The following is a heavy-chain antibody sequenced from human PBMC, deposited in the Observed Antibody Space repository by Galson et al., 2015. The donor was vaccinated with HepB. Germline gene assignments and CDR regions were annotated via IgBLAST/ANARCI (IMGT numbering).Heavy chain of an antibody. CDR1: GGTFSSYA. J-gene: IGHJ6*03. CDR3: ARGLLIAAAGTSYYYYYMDV. Sequence: SVKVSCKASGGTFSSYAISWVRQAPGQGLEWMGGIIPIFGTANYAQKFQGRVTITADESTGTAYMELSSLRSEDTAVYYCARGLLIAAAGTSYYYYYMDVWGKGTTVTVSS. D-gene: IGHD6-13*01. CDR2: IIPIFGTA. V-gene: IGHV1-69*13.